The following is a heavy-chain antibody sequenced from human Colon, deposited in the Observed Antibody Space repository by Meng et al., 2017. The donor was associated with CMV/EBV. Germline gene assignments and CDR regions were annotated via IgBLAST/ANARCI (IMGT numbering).Heavy chain of an antibody. D-gene: IGHD3-10*01. V-gene: IGHV4-4*07. Sequence: QVQLQASGPGLVKPSGPLSLPCTVSGGSISGHYWTWIRRPAGEGLQWLGRIYSNGRIDENYSLRSRVTISVDTSKNQLSLRLTSVTAADTAVYYCGRAGARGVPIDVWGRGTLVTVSS. CDR2: IYSNGRI. J-gene: IGHJ1*01. CDR3: GRAGARGVPIDV. CDR1: GGSISGHY.